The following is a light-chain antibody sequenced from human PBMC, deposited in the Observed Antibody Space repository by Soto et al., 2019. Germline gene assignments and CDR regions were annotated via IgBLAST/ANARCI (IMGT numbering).Light chain of an antibody. CDR3: QQYYSYPLT. CDR1: QGISSY. V-gene: IGKV1-8*01. CDR2: AAS. J-gene: IGKJ4*01. Sequence: AIRMTQSPSSLSASTGDRVTITCRASQGISSYLAWYQQKPGKAPKLLIYAASTLQSGVPSRFSGSGSGTDFTLTISCLQSEDFATYYCQQYYSYPLTFGGGTKE.